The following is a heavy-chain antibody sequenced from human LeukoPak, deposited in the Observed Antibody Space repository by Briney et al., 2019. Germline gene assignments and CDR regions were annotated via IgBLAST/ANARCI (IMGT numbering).Heavy chain of an antibody. CDR2: IIPILGIA. V-gene: IGHV1-69*04. CDR3: ARDPISLVYFDY. CDR1: GGTFSSYA. J-gene: IGHJ4*02. D-gene: IGHD3-10*01. Sequence: GASVKVSSKASGGTFSSYAISWVRQAPGQGLEWMGRIIPILGIANYAQKFQGRVTITADKSTSTAYMELSSLRSEDTAVYYCARDPISLVYFDYWGQGTLVTVSS.